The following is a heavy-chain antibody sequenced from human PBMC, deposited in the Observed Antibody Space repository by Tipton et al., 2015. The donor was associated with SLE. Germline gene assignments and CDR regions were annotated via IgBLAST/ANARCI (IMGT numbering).Heavy chain of an antibody. CDR2: IHPNSGGT. V-gene: IGHV1-2*06. Sequence: QLVQSGAEVKKAGASVKVSCKASGYIFIGYYMHWVRQAPGQGLEWVGRIHPNSGGTDYTQKFQGRVTLTRDTSINTVYMELSRLRFADTAVYYCASLRIAGASDAFDIWGQGTMDTV. CDR1: GYIFIGYY. D-gene: IGHD6-19*01. J-gene: IGHJ3*02. CDR3: ASLRIAGASDAFDI.